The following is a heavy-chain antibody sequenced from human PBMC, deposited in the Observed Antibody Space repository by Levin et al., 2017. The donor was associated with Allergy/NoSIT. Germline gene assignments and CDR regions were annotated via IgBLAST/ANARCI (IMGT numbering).Heavy chain of an antibody. CDR3: ARRSRDIVVVPAARGGQYYFDY. CDR1: GGSFSGYY. D-gene: IGHD2-2*01. V-gene: IGHV4-34*01. CDR2: INHSGST. J-gene: IGHJ4*02. Sequence: TSETLSLTCAVYGGSFSGYYWSWIRQPPGKGPEWIGEINHSGSTNYNPSLKSRVTISVDTSKNQFSLKLSSVTAADTAVYYCARRSRDIVVVPAARGGQYYFDYWGQGTLVTVSS.